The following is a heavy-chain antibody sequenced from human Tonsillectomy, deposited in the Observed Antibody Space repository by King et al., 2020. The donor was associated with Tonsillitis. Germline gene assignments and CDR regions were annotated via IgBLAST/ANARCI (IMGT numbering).Heavy chain of an antibody. J-gene: IGHJ6*02. CDR2: ISWNSGSI. CDR3: AKDILEYYYYYAMDV. Sequence: QLVQSGGGLVQPGRSLRLSCAASGFTFEDYAMHWVRQAPGKGLEWVSGISWNSGSIVYADSVKGRFTISRENAKNSLYLQMNSLRAEDTALYYCAKDILEYYYYYAMDVWGQGTTVSVSS. CDR1: GFTFEDYA. V-gene: IGHV3-9*01. D-gene: IGHD2-15*01.